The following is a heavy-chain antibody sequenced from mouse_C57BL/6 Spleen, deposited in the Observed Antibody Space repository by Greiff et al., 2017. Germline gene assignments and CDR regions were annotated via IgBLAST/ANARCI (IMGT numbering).Heavy chain of an antibody. CDR1: GYTFTSYW. CDR2: INPSNGGT. J-gene: IGHJ4*01. D-gene: IGHD1-1*01. V-gene: IGHV1-53*01. CDR3: ARSGLYRLRGYAMDY. Sequence: VQLQQPGTELVKPGASVKLSCKASGYTFTSYWMHWVKQRPGQGLEWIGNINPSNGGTNYNEKFKSKATLTVDKSSSTAYMQLSSLTSEDSAVXYCARSGLYRLRGYAMDYWGQGTSVTVSS.